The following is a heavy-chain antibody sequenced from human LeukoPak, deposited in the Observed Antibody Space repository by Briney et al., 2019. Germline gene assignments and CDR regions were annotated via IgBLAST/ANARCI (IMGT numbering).Heavy chain of an antibody. Sequence: GGSLRLSCRASGLYFSNAWMNWFRQAPGKGLEWVGFIRSKAYGGTTEYAASVKGRFTISRDDSKSIAYLQMNSLKTEDTAVYYCTRGGPIVVVVAATEFNPWGQGTLVTVSS. J-gene: IGHJ5*02. D-gene: IGHD2-15*01. CDR2: IRSKAYGGTT. CDR3: TRGGPIVVVVAATEFNP. V-gene: IGHV3-49*03. CDR1: GLYFSNAW.